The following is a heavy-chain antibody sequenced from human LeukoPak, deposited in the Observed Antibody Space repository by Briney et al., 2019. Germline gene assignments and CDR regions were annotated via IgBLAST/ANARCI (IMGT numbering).Heavy chain of an antibody. V-gene: IGHV4-38-2*02. CDR1: GYSISSGYY. J-gene: IGHJ4*02. CDR3: ARRAGNRFPPHYYDSSGYPYYFDY. D-gene: IGHD3-22*01. CDR2: IYHSGST. Sequence: PSETLSLTCTVSGYSISSGYYWGWIRQPPGKGLEWIGSIYHSGSTYYNPSLKSRVTISVDTSKNQFSLKLSSVTDADTAVYYCARRAGNRFPPHYYDSSGYPYYFDYWGQGTLVTVSS.